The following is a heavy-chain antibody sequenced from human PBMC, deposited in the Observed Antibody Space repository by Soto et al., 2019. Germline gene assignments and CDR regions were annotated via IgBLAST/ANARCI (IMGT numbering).Heavy chain of an antibody. D-gene: IGHD7-27*01. V-gene: IGHV1-69*12. Sequence: QVQLVQSGAEVKKPGSSVKVSCKASGGTFSSYAISWVRQAPGQGLEWMGGIIPIFGTADYAQKFQGRVTITADEPTSTASMELSSLRSEDTAVYYCASQLTGDYYYYGMAVWGQGTTVTVSS. CDR3: ASQLTGDYYYYGMAV. CDR2: IIPIFGTA. CDR1: GGTFSSYA. J-gene: IGHJ6*02.